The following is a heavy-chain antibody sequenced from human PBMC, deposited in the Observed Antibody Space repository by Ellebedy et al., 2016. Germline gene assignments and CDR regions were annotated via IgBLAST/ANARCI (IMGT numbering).Heavy chain of an antibody. D-gene: IGHD3-16*01. V-gene: IGHV3-23*01. CDR1: GFTISNYV. CDR2: ISRTDDST. J-gene: IGHJ5*02. Sequence: GGSLRLXCTASGFTISNYVMSWVRQAPGKGLKWLSGISRTDDSTYYADSVKGRFTISRDDPKSTLYLQMNNLRAEDTAVYYCARGVGGTSLNWFDPWGQGTLVTVSS. CDR3: ARGVGGTSLNWFDP.